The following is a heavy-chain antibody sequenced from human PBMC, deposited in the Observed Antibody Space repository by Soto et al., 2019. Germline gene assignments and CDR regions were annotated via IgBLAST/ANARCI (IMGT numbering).Heavy chain of an antibody. CDR3: ARASGNYDFWSGYNYYYYGMDA. CDR2: ISAYNGNT. CDR1: GGTFSSYA. V-gene: IGHV1-18*01. Sequence: ASVKVSCKASGGTFSSYAISWVRQAPGQGLEWMGWISAYNGNTNYAQKLQGRVTMTTDTSTSTAYMELRSLRSDDTAVYYCARASGNYDFWSGYNYYYYGMDAWGQGTTVTVSS. D-gene: IGHD3-3*01. J-gene: IGHJ6*02.